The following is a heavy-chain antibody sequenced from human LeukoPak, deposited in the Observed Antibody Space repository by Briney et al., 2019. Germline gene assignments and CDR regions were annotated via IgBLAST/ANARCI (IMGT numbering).Heavy chain of an antibody. J-gene: IGHJ6*03. Sequence: SETLSLTCGVYGGSFRGYYWSWIRQPPGKGLEWTGEINHSGSTNYNPSLKSRVTISVDTSKNQFSLKLSSVTAADTAVYYCARLSRLATYYSYYMDVWGKGTTVTISS. D-gene: IGHD6-19*01. CDR1: GGSFRGYY. CDR2: INHSGST. CDR3: ARLSRLATYYSYYMDV. V-gene: IGHV4-34*01.